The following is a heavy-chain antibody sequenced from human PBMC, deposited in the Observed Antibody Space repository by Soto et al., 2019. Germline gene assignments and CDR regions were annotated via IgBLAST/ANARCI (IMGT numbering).Heavy chain of an antibody. CDR1: GGSISSSSYY. V-gene: IGHV4-39*01. CDR2: IYYSGST. CDR3: ARLDIAAAADNAFDI. Sequence: PSETLSLTCTVSGGSISSSSYYWGWIRQPPGKGLEWIGSIYYSGSTYYNPSLKSRVTISVDTSKNQFSLKLSSVTAADTAVYYCARLDIAAAADNAFDIWGQGTMVTVS. J-gene: IGHJ3*02. D-gene: IGHD6-13*01.